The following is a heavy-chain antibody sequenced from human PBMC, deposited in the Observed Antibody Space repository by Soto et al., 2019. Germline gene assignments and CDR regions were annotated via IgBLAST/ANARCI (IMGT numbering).Heavy chain of an antibody. CDR1: GLSVSATS. D-gene: IGHD5-18*01. CDR3: ARVNTTLVDHFDC. Sequence: GSVKLFCVVSGLSVSATSIFWVRQATGKGLEWVSLMHRGGTTDNADSVKGRFTTSRDKSKNTLYLHMNGLRVEDTAVYYCARVNTTLVDHFDCWGQGTLVTVSS. CDR2: MHRGGTT. J-gene: IGHJ4*02. V-gene: IGHV3-53*01.